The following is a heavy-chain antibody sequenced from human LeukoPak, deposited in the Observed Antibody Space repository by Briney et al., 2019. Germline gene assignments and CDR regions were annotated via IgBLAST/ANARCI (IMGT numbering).Heavy chain of an antibody. CDR3: ARAPAYDAFDI. D-gene: IGHD1-14*01. V-gene: IGHV4-38-2*02. CDR1: GYSISSGYY. J-gene: IGHJ3*02. CDR2: IYHSGST. Sequence: SETLSLTCTVSGYSISSGYYWGWIRQPPGKGLEWIGSIYHSGSTYYNPSLKSRVTISVDTSKNQFSLKLSSVTAADTAVYYCARAPAYDAFDIWGQGIMVTVSS.